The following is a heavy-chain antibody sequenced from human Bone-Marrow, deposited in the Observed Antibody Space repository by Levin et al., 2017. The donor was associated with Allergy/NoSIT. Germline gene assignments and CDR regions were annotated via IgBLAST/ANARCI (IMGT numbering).Heavy chain of an antibody. CDR1: GYTFTSYG. J-gene: IGHJ4*02. Sequence: GASVKVSCKASGYTFTSYGISWVRQAPGQGLEWMGWISAYNGNTNYAQKLQGRVTMTTDTSTSTAYMELRSLRSDDTAVYYCARAPRKEYCSGGGCLIDYWGQGTLVTVSS. V-gene: IGHV1-18*01. D-gene: IGHD2-15*01. CDR3: ARAPRKEYCSGGGCLIDY. CDR2: ISAYNGNT.